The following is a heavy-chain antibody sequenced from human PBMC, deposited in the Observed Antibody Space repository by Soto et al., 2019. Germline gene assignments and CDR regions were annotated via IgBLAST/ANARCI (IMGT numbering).Heavy chain of an antibody. CDR2: IWYNGINK. Sequence: QVQLVESGGGVVQPGTSLRLSCTASGFTFSSNGMHWVRQAPGKGLEWVAFIWYNGINKYYADSVKGRFSISRDNSENTVYLQMNSLRAEDTAVYYCARDPYHYGSGSYYFDYWGQGTLVTVSS. CDR1: GFTFSSNG. V-gene: IGHV3-33*01. CDR3: ARDPYHYGSGSYYFDY. D-gene: IGHD3-10*01. J-gene: IGHJ4*02.